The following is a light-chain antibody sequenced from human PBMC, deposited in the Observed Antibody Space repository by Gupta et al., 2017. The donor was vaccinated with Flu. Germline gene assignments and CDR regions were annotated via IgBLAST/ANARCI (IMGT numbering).Light chain of an antibody. Sequence: DIQMTQSPDSVSASVGDRVTITCRASQGISSWLAWYQQKPGKAPNLLIYAASEVYSGVPSRFSGSRSGTHFTLTINSRQPEDFATYYCQQANSFPITFGGGTKVEI. J-gene: IGKJ4*01. CDR2: AAS. V-gene: IGKV1D-12*01. CDR1: QGISSW. CDR3: QQANSFPIT.